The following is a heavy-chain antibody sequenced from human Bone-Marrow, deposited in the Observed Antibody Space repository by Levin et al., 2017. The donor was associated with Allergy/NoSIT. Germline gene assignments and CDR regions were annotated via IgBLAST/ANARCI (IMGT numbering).Heavy chain of an antibody. J-gene: IGHJ4*02. D-gene: IGHD3-9*01. CDR1: GYTFTTYG. CDR3: ARDLLAVYSDTLTGKGFYLDS. Sequence: ASVKVSCKTSGYTFTTYGISWVRQAPGQGLEWMGWISTYNGETKYTQKFQGRVTLTTDTSTRTAYMEVRSLRSDDPAVYFCARDLLAVYSDTLTGKGFYLDSWGQGTLVTVFS. CDR2: ISTYNGET. V-gene: IGHV1-18*01.